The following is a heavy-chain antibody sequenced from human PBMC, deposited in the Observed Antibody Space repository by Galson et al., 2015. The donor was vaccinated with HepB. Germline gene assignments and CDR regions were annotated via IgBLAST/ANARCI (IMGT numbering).Heavy chain of an antibody. CDR3: ARIVVLSGAFDI. CDR2: TYYRSKWYN. D-gene: IGHD1-26*01. CDR1: GDSVSSHSAA. J-gene: IGHJ3*02. Sequence: CAISGDSVSSHSAAWDWIRQSPSRGLEWLGRTYYRSKWYNDYAVSVKSRITINPDTSKNQFSLQLNSVTPEDTAVYYCARIVVLSGAFDIWGQGTMVTVSS. V-gene: IGHV6-1*01.